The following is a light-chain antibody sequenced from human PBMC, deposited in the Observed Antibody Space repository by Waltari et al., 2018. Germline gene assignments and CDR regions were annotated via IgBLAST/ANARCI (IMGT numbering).Light chain of an antibody. CDR3: MQALQTPRT. CDR2: LGS. CDR1: QSLLHSNTHNY. Sequence: DIVMTQSPVSLPVTPGEPASISCRSSQSLLHSNTHNYLVWYVQKPGQSPQLLIYLGSNRASGVPDRFSGRGSGTYFTLKISRVETEDVGVYYCMQALQTPRTFGQGTKVEI. V-gene: IGKV2-28*01. J-gene: IGKJ1*01.